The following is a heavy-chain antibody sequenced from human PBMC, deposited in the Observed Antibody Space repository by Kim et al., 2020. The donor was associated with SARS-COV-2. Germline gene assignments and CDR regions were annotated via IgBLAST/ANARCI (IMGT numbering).Heavy chain of an antibody. V-gene: IGHV4-39*01. D-gene: IGHD6-13*01. CDR2: SDSSGGT. CDR3: ARHLPGSSWFDY. J-gene: IGHJ4*02. Sequence: QPPGEGCEGMGGSDSSGGTDYSPSLKGRLTLSVETSKNQFSRRLSSVTAADTAVFYCARHLPGSSWFDYWGQGTLVTVSS.